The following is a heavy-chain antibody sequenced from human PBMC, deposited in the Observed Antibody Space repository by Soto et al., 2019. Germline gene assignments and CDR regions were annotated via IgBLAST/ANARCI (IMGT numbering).Heavy chain of an antibody. J-gene: IGHJ6*01. Sequence: GSVHLYFKARGDPRTHLSIHLAPPAPAPSADRIGWLSVGNGDTKYSQKFQGRVTITRDTSARTAYMELSNLRSEDTAVYYCATSEGDCGGGSCYNYFYYYGMDVWGQGTPVTGSS. V-gene: IGHV1-3*01. CDR3: ATSEGDCGGGSCYNYFYYYGMDV. D-gene: IGHD2-15*01. CDR1: GDPRTHLS. CDR2: LSVGNGDT.